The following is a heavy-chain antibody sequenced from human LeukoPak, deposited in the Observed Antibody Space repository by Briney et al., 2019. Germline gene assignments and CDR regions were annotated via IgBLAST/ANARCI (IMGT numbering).Heavy chain of an antibody. D-gene: IGHD6-6*01. Sequence: GGSLRLSCAASGFTFSSCAMHWVRQAPGKGLEWVAVISYDGSNKYYADSVKGRFTISRDNSKNTLYLQMNSLRAEDTAVYYCARGAGIAARRIRQFDYWGQGTLVTVSS. J-gene: IGHJ4*02. CDR1: GFTFSSCA. CDR2: ISYDGSNK. V-gene: IGHV3-30-3*01. CDR3: ARGAGIAARRIRQFDY.